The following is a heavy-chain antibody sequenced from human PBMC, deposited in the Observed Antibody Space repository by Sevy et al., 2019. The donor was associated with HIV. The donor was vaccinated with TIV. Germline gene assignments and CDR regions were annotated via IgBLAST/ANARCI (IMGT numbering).Heavy chain of an antibody. Sequence: DSVKVSCKVSGYTLTELSMHWVRQAPGKGLEWVGTFDPEDGKRIYAQKFKGRLTMTEDTSTETAYMELNSLRSDDTAVYYCATTKDYYDSSGYPFDYWGQGTQVTVSS. D-gene: IGHD3-22*01. CDR2: FDPEDGKR. J-gene: IGHJ4*02. CDR3: ATTKDYYDSSGYPFDY. CDR1: GYTLTELS. V-gene: IGHV1-24*01.